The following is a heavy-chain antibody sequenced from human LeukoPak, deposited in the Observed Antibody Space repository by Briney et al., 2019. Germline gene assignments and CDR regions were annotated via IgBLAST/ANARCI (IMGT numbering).Heavy chain of an antibody. J-gene: IGHJ4*02. V-gene: IGHV4-34*01. Sequence: PSETLSLTCAVYGGSFSDYWWTWIRQSPGKGLEWIGEVNHSGRTNYNPSLKSRVSISVDRSKNQFSLKLSSVTAADTAVYYCARGSGSYRTLDYWGQGTQVTVSS. D-gene: IGHD1-26*01. CDR2: VNHSGRT. CDR1: GGSFSDYW. CDR3: ARGSGSYRTLDY.